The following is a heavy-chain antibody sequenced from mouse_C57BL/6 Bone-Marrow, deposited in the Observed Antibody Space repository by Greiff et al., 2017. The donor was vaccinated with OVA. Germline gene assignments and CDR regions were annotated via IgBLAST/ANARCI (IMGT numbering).Heavy chain of an antibody. J-gene: IGHJ4*01. CDR3: ARREDYPYYVDY. CDR1: GYTFTSYG. Sequence: QVQLKESGAELARPGASVKLSCKASGYTFTSYGISWVKQRTGQGLEWIGEIYPRSGNTYYNEKFKGKATLTADKSSSTAYMELRSLTSEDSAVYFCARREDYPYYVDYWGQGTSVTVSS. D-gene: IGHD1-1*01. CDR2: IYPRSGNT. V-gene: IGHV1-81*01.